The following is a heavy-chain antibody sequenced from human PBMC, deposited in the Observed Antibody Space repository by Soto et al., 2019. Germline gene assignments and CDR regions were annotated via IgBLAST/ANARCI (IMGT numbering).Heavy chain of an antibody. Sequence: SVKVSCKASGGTFSSYAISWVRQAPGQGLEWMGGIIPIFGTANYAQKFQGRVTITADESTSTAYMELSSLRSEDTAVYYCARGGCSGYDYEGYYYYGMDVWGQGTTVTVSS. CDR3: ARGGCSGYDYEGYYYYGMDV. J-gene: IGHJ6*02. D-gene: IGHD5-12*01. CDR1: GGTFSSYA. V-gene: IGHV1-69*13. CDR2: IIPIFGTA.